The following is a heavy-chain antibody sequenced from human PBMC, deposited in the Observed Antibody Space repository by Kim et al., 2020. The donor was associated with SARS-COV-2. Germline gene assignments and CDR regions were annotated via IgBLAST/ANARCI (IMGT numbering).Heavy chain of an antibody. D-gene: IGHD3-10*01. CDR1: GFTFSSYA. CDR2: ISYDGSNK. J-gene: IGHJ4*02. Sequence: GGSLRLSCAASGFTFSSYAMHLVRQAPGKGLEWVAVISYDGSNKYYADSVKGRFTISRDNSKNTLYLQMNSLRAEDTAVYDCARVGSGSYWFYFDYVGQG. CDR3: ARVGSGSYWFYFDY. V-gene: IGHV3-30*04.